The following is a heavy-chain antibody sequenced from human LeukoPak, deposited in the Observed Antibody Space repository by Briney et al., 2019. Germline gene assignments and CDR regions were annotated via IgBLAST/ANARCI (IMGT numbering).Heavy chain of an antibody. J-gene: IGHJ5*02. CDR3: ARDGGEVPAAIRGWFDP. Sequence: ASVKVSCKASGYTFTSYGISWVRQAPGQGLEWMGWISAYNGNTNYAQKLQGRVTMTTDTSTGTAYMKLRSLRSDDTAVYYCARDGGEVPAAIRGWFDPWGQGTLVTVSS. CDR2: ISAYNGNT. V-gene: IGHV1-18*01. D-gene: IGHD2-2*02. CDR1: GYTFTSYG.